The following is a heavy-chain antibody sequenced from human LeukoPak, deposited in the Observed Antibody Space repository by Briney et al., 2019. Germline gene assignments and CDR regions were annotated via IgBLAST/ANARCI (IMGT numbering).Heavy chain of an antibody. CDR1: GYSISSGYY. Sequence: SETLSLTCTVSGYSISSGYYWGWIRQPPGKGLEWIGSIYHSGSTYYNPSLKSRVTISVDTSKNQFSLKLSSVTAADTAVHYCARVNRDTTGTTSYDYWGQGTLVTVSS. D-gene: IGHD1-1*01. V-gene: IGHV4-38-2*02. CDR3: ARVNRDTTGTTSYDY. J-gene: IGHJ4*02. CDR2: IYHSGST.